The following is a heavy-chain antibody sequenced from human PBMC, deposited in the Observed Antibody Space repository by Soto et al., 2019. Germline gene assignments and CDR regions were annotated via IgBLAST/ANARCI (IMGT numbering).Heavy chain of an antibody. V-gene: IGHV3-20*04. CDR1: GFTFDDHG. CDR2: ITWNGATT. Sequence: SGGSLRLSCAASGFTFDDHGMTWVRQAPGKGLEWVSGITWNGATTGYADSVKGRFTISRDNAKNSLYLQMNSLRVEDTALYYCARDGGVVVAVDAFDVCGQGTMVTVSS. J-gene: IGHJ3*01. CDR3: ARDGGVVVAVDAFDV. D-gene: IGHD6-19*01.